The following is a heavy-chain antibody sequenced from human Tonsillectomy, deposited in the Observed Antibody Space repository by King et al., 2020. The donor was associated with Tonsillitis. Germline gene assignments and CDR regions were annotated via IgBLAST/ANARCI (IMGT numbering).Heavy chain of an antibody. D-gene: IGHD2/OR15-2a*01. V-gene: IGHV3-11*05. CDR3: ARTNRGYYYYMDV. CDR2: ISSSSIYT. CDR1: GFIFSDYY. J-gene: IGHJ6*03. Sequence: VQLVESGGGLVKPGGSLRLSCAASGFIFSDYYMSWIRQAPGKGLEWVSYISSSSIYTNYADSVKGRFTISRDNAKNSLYLQMNSLRAEDTAMYYCARTNRGYYYYMDVWGKGTTVTVSS.